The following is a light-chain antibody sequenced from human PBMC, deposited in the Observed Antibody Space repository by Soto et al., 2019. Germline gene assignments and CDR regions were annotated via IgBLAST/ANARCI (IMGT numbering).Light chain of an antibody. Sequence: QSVLTQPPSVSAAPGQTVTISCSGSSSNIGNNYVSWYQQLPGTAPKLLIYDNNERPSGIPDRFSGSKSGTSATLAITGLQTGDEADYYCATRDSSLSPFFGGGTKLTVL. J-gene: IGLJ2*01. CDR3: ATRDSSLSPF. CDR1: SSNIGNNY. CDR2: DNN. V-gene: IGLV1-51*01.